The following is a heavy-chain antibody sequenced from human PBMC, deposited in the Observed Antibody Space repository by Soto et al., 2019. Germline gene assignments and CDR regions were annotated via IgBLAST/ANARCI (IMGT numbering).Heavy chain of an antibody. Sequence: EVQLLESGGGLVQPGGSLRLSCAASGFTFSSYAMSWVRQAPGKGLEWVSAMTGSGGITYYADSVKGRFTISRDSSKTTLSLQMNSLRAEDTAVYYCAKDGLGYCSSTSCYRHYYYGMDVWGQGTTVTVSS. CDR2: MTGSGGIT. CDR1: GFTFSSYA. D-gene: IGHD2-2*02. J-gene: IGHJ6*02. CDR3: AKDGLGYCSSTSCYRHYYYGMDV. V-gene: IGHV3-23*01.